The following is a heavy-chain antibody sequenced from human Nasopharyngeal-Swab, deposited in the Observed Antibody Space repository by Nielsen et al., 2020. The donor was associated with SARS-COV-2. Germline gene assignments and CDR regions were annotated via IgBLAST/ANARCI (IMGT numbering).Heavy chain of an antibody. CDR2: ITGASDYM. Sequence: GESLKISCAASGFIFSNYIMNWVRQAPGKGLEWVSSITGASDYMYYADSVKGRFTISRDNAKNSLYLQMDNLRAEDTAVYYCARSTSSSWYRPLDYWGQGTLV. V-gene: IGHV3-21*04. CDR3: ARSTSSSWYRPLDY. CDR1: GFIFSNYI. J-gene: IGHJ4*02. D-gene: IGHD6-13*01.